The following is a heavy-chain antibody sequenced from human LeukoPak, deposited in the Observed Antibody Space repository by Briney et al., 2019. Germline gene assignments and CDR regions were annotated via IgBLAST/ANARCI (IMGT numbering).Heavy chain of an antibody. CDR2: ISYDGSNK. V-gene: IGHV3-30*04. Sequence: PGGSLRLSCAASGFTFSSYAMHWVRQAPGKGLEWVAVISYDGSNKYYADSVKGRFTISRDNSKNTLYLQMNSLRAEDTAVYYCAKDPYGDPFDYWGQGTLVTVSS. CDR1: GFTFSSYA. D-gene: IGHD4-17*01. J-gene: IGHJ4*02. CDR3: AKDPYGDPFDY.